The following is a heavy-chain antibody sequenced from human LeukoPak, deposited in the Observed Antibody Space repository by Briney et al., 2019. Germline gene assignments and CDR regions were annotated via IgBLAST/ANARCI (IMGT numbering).Heavy chain of an antibody. CDR2: IYTSGST. CDR1: GGSISSYY. Sequence: SETLSLTCTVSGGSISSYYWSWIRQPAGKGLEWIGRIYTSGSTNYNPSLKSRVTMSVDTSKNQFSLKLSSVTAADTAVYYCARRLKRMLRGVIRGSSDYYSHYYMDVWGKGTTVTISS. J-gene: IGHJ6*03. V-gene: IGHV4-4*07. D-gene: IGHD3-10*01. CDR3: ARRLKRMLRGVIRGSSDYYSHYYMDV.